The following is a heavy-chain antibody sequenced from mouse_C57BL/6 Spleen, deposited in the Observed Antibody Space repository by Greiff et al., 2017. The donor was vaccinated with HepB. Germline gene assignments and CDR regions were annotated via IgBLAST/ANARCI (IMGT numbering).Heavy chain of an antibody. D-gene: IGHD1-1*01. CDR1: GFTFSSYA. V-gene: IGHV5-9-1*02. CDR3: TRDRDVVYYCGSSYYFDY. J-gene: IGHJ2*01. Sequence: EVKLVESGEGLVKPGGSLKLSCAASGFTFSSYAMSWVRQTPEKRLEWVAYISSGGDYIYYADTVKGRFTISRDNARNTLYLQMSSLKSEDTAMYSCTRDRDVVYYCGSSYYFDYWGQGTTLTVSS. CDR2: ISSGGDYI.